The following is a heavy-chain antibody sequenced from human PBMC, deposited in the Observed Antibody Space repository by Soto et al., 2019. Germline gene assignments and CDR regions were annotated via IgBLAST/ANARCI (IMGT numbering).Heavy chain of an antibody. Sequence: SETLSLTCTVSGGSISSYYWSWIRQPPGKGLEWIGYIYYSGSTNYNPSLKSRVTISVDTPKNQFSLKLSSVTAADTAVYYCARGVFTIFGVVLFDPWGQGTLVTVSS. CDR1: GGSISSYY. V-gene: IGHV4-59*01. D-gene: IGHD3-3*01. CDR2: IYYSGST. J-gene: IGHJ5*02. CDR3: ARGVFTIFGVVLFDP.